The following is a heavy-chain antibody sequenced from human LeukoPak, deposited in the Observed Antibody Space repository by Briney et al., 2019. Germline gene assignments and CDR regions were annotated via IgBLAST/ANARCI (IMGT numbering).Heavy chain of an antibody. CDR1: GYTFTGYY. CDR2: INPNSGGT. V-gene: IGHV1-2*02. J-gene: IGHJ4*02. CDR3: ARLGYCSSTSCYTTFSHFDY. Sequence: ASVKVSCKASGYTFTGYYMHWVRQAPGQGLEWMGWINPNSGGTNYAQKFQGRATMTRDTSISTAYMELSRLRSDDTAVYYCARLGYCSSTSCYTTFSHFDYWGQGTLVTVSS. D-gene: IGHD2-2*02.